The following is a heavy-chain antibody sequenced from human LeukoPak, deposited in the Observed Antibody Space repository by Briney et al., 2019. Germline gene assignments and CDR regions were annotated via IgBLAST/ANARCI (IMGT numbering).Heavy chain of an antibody. J-gene: IGHJ6*03. CDR1: GFTFSSYA. CDR2: IRPIVGTA. V-gene: IGHV1-69*13. Sequence: GASLRLSCTASGFTFSSYAMSWVRQAPGQGLEWVGGIRPIVGTANYAQKFQGRVTITADESTSTAYMEMSSLRAEDTAVYYCARGGQWLRSYYWYMDVWGKGTTVTISS. D-gene: IGHD6-19*01. CDR3: ARGGQWLRSYYWYMDV.